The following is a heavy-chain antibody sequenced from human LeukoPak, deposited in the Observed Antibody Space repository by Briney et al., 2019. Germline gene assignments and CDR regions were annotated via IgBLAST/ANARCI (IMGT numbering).Heavy chain of an antibody. V-gene: IGHV1-69*13. Sequence: ASVKVSCKASGGTFSSYAMSWVRQAPGQGLEWMGGIIPIFGTANYAQKFQGRVTITADESTSTAYMELSSLRSEDTAVYFCARFADGYYWVDYWGQGTLVTVSS. J-gene: IGHJ4*02. CDR1: GGTFSSYA. D-gene: IGHD1-20*01. CDR3: ARFADGYYWVDY. CDR2: IIPIFGTA.